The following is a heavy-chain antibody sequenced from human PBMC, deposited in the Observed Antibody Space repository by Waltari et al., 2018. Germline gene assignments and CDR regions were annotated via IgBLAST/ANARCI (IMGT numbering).Heavy chain of an antibody. J-gene: IGHJ4*02. CDR3: ARPDSSGPIDY. V-gene: IGHV4-31*03. CDR1: GGSISSGGYY. CDR2: IYYSGIT. Sequence: QVQLQESGPGLVKPSQTLSLTCTVSGGSISSGGYYWSWIRQHPGKGLAWIGYIYYSGITYYNPSLKSRVTISVDTSKNQFSLKLSSVTAADTAVYYCARPDSSGPIDYWGQGTLVTVSS. D-gene: IGHD3-22*01.